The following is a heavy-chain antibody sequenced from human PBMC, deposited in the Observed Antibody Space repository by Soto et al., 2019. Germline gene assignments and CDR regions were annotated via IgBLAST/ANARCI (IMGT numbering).Heavy chain of an antibody. CDR2: ISSSSFTI. CDR3: VTGYCSCVTCYRGY. Sequence: TGGSLRLSCAASGFRFSDYSMNWVRQAPGRGLEWVSYISSSSFTIHYADSVEGRFAISRDNAKNSLYLQMNSLRVEDTAVYYCVTGYCSCVTCYRGYWGTGILVTVSS. D-gene: IGHD2-15*01. V-gene: IGHV3-48*01. CDR1: GFRFSDYS. J-gene: IGHJ4*02.